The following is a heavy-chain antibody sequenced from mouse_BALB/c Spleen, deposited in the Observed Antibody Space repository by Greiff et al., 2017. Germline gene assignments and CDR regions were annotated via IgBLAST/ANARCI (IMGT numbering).Heavy chain of an antibody. Sequence: EVMLVESGGGLVKPGGSLKLSCAASGFTFSSYSMSWVRQTPEKRLEWVATISSGGSYTYYPDSVKGRFTISRDNAKNTLYLQMSSLKAEDTAMYYGTRDNWVDDWGQGTTLTVSA. V-gene: IGHV5-6-4*01. CDR3: TRDNWVDD. CDR2: ISSGGSYT. D-gene: IGHD4-1*01. CDR1: GFTFSSYS. J-gene: IGHJ2*01.